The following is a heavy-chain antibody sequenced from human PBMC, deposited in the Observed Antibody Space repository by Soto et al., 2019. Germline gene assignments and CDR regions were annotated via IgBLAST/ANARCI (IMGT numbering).Heavy chain of an antibody. CDR1: GYASSNGEY. Sequence: PXETLCGTCAVAGYASSNGEYWGWIRQAPGKGLEWIGSVYYSGSTHYEPSLRGRIAISVDTLKNQFSLRLTSVTAADTAMYFCARNISTYFDYWRQGIPVTVSS. D-gene: IGHD3-9*01. J-gene: IGHJ4*02. CDR2: VYYSGST. CDR3: ARNISTYFDY. V-gene: IGHV4-38-2*01.